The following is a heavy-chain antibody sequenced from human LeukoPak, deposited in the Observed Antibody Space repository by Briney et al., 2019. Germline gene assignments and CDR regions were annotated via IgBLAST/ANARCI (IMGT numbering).Heavy chain of an antibody. Sequence: ASVTVSCKASGGTFSSYAISWVRQAPGQVLEWMGRIIPILGIANYAQKFQGRVTITADKSTSTAYMELSSLRSEDTAVYYCARVIGDYAYYYYGMDVWGQGTTVTVSS. CDR3: ARVIGDYAYYYYGMDV. CDR1: GGTFSSYA. CDR2: IIPILGIA. V-gene: IGHV1-69*04. J-gene: IGHJ6*02. D-gene: IGHD4-17*01.